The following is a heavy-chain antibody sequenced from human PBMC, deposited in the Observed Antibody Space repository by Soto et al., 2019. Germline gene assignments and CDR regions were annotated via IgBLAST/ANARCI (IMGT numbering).Heavy chain of an antibody. CDR3: ARDRHSSSWFDY. V-gene: IGHV3-48*03. Sequence: LSLTCAASGFTFSSYEMNWVRQAPGKGLEWVSYISSSGSTIYYADSVKGRFTISRDNAKNSLYLQMNSLRAEDTAVYYCARDRHSSSWFDYWGQGTLVTVSS. CDR2: ISSSGSTI. D-gene: IGHD6-13*01. J-gene: IGHJ4*02. CDR1: GFTFSSYE.